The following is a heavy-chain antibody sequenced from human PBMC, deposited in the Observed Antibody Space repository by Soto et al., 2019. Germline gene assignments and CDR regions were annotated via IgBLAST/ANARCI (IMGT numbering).Heavy chain of an antibody. V-gene: IGHV1-58*01. CDR1: GFTFTSSA. CDR2: IVVGSGNT. Sequence: AVKVSCKASGFTFTSSAVQWVRQARGQRLEWIGWIVVGSGNTNYAQKFQERVTITRDMSTSTAYMELSSLRSEDTAVYYCAARNDSSGYYYYYGMDVWGQGTTVTVSS. J-gene: IGHJ6*02. D-gene: IGHD3-22*01. CDR3: AARNDSSGYYYYYGMDV.